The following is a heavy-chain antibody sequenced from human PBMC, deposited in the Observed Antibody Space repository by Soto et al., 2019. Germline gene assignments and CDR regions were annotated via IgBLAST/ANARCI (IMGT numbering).Heavy chain of an antibody. CDR3: AREGGVWGSFRYFDY. D-gene: IGHD3-16*02. V-gene: IGHV1-18*04. CDR2: ISPYNGNT. J-gene: IGHJ4*02. CDR1: GYTFSSYV. Sequence: QVQPVQSGVEVQKPGASVKVSCKASGYTFSSYVINWLRQAPGQGLEWMGWISPYNGNTNYGQNLQGRVTMTTDTSTSIVDMELRSLRPDDTAVYYCAREGGVWGSFRYFDYWGQGTLVTVSP.